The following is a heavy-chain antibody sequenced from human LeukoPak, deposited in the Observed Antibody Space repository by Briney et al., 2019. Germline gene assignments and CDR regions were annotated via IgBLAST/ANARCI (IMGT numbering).Heavy chain of an antibody. CDR1: GFTFSSYS. D-gene: IGHD3-3*01. CDR2: ISSSSSYI. Sequence: GGSLRLSCAASGFTFSSYSMNWVRQAPGKGLEWVSSISSSSSYIYYADSVKGRFTISRDNAKNSLYLQMNSLRAEDTAVYYCAILLRSVAFDIWGQGTMVNVSS. CDR3: AILLRSVAFDI. J-gene: IGHJ3*02. V-gene: IGHV3-21*01.